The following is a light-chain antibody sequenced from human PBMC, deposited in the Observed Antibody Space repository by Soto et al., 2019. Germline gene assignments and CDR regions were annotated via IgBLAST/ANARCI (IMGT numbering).Light chain of an antibody. V-gene: IGLV3-21*04. Sequence: SYELTQPPSVSVAPGKTARITCGGNNIGSKSVHWYQQKPGQAPVLVIYYDSDRPSGIPERFSGSNSGNTGTLTISRVEAGDEADYYCQVWDSSSDHLVFGGGTKVTVL. J-gene: IGLJ2*01. CDR2: YDS. CDR1: NIGSKS. CDR3: QVWDSSSDHLV.